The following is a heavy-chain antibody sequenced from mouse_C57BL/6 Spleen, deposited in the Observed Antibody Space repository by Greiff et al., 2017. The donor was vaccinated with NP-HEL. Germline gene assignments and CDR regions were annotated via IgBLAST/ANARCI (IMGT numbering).Heavy chain of an antibody. CDR1: GFTFSSYG. D-gene: IGHD2-4*01. CDR2: ISSGGSYT. J-gene: IGHJ3*01. CDR3: ARAYYDYPWFAY. V-gene: IGHV5-6*02. Sequence: DVKLVESGGDLVKPGGSLKLSCAASGFTFSSYGMSWVRQTPDKRLAWVATISSGGSYTYYPDSVKGRFTISRDNAKNTLYLQMSSLKSEDTAMYYCARAYYDYPWFAYWGQGTLVTVSA.